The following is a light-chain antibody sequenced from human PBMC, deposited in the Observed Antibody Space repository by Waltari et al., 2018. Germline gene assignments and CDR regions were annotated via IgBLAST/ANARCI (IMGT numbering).Light chain of an antibody. CDR2: AVY. V-gene: IGLV2-23*02. Sequence: QSALPQPASVSGSAGPSITISCTGTSTDVGASPLISWYQQYPGKAPTLMIYAVYKRPSGVSDRFSGSKSDNTASLTISGLQAEDEADYYCCSYAGRSTLVFGGGTKLTVL. J-gene: IGLJ2*01. CDR3: CSYAGRSTLV. CDR1: STDVGASPL.